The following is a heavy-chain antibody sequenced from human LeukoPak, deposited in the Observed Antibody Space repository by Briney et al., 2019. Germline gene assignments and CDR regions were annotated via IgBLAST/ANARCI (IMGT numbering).Heavy chain of an antibody. V-gene: IGHV3-48*01. Sequence: GGSLRLSCAASGFTFSSYSMNWVRQAPGKGLEWVSYISSSSSTIYYADSVKGRFTISRDNAKNSLYLQMNSLRAEDTAVYYCARDASIAYCGGDCYWPGDYWGQGTLVTVSS. CDR2: ISSSSSTI. CDR1: GFTFSSYS. D-gene: IGHD2-21*02. CDR3: ARDASIAYCGGDCYWPGDY. J-gene: IGHJ4*02.